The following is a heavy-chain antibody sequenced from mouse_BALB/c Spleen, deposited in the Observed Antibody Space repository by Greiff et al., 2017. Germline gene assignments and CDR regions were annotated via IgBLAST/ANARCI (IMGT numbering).Heavy chain of an antibody. D-gene: IGHD1-1*01. CDR3: ARDYGSPFDY. V-gene: IGHV1S56*01. CDR2: IYPGNVNT. Sequence: QVQLQQSGPELVRPGASVKMSCKASGYTFTSYYIHWVKQRPGQGLEWIGWIYPGNVNTKYNEKFKGKATLTADKSSSTAYMQLSSLTSEDSAVYFCARDYGSPFDYWGQGTTLTVSS. J-gene: IGHJ2*01. CDR1: GYTFTSYY.